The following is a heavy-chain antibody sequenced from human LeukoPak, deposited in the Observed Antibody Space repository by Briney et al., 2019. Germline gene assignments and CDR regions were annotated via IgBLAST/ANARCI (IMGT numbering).Heavy chain of an antibody. CDR2: IYYSGNS. CDR1: GGSISTYY. D-gene: IGHD3-22*01. CDR3: AGLGASGNGYLSWFDP. Sequence: SETLSLTCTVSGGSISTYYWSWIRQPPGKGLEWIGYIYYSGNSNYNPSLKSRVTISVDTSKNQLSLKLSSVTAADTAVYYCAGLGASGNGYLSWFDPWGQGTLVTVSS. V-gene: IGHV4-59*01. J-gene: IGHJ5*02.